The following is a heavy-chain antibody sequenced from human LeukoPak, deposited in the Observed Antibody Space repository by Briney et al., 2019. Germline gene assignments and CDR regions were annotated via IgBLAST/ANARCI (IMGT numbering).Heavy chain of an antibody. CDR1: GFTFSSYW. D-gene: IGHD6-13*01. V-gene: IGHV3-74*01. CDR3: AREGVWRQQLVDYYYGMDV. Sequence: GGSLRLSCAASGFTFSSYWMHWVRQAPGKGLVWVSRINSDGSSTSYADSVKGRFTISRDNAKNTLYLQMNSLRAEDTAVYYCAREGVWRQQLVDYYYGMDVWGRGTTVTVSS. J-gene: IGHJ6*02. CDR2: INSDGSST.